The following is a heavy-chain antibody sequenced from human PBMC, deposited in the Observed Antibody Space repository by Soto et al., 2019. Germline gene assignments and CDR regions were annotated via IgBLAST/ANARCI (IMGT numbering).Heavy chain of an antibody. Sequence: LRLSCAASGFTFSDYAMSWVRQAPGKGLEWVSAIGGGGGYTYNADSVKGRFTISRDNSKNTVSLQLNSLKVEDTAVYFCAKGDSGGFPRYFDYRGQGTLVTVSS. V-gene: IGHV3-23*01. CDR1: GFTFSDYA. D-gene: IGHD3-22*01. CDR3: AKGDSGGFPRYFDY. J-gene: IGHJ4*02. CDR2: IGGGGGYT.